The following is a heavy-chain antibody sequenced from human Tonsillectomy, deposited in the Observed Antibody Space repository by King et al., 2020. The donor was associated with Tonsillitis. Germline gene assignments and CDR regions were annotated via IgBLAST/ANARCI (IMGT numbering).Heavy chain of an antibody. Sequence: VQLLESGGGLVQPGGSLRLSCAASGFTFSSYAMSWVRQAPGKGLEWVSAISGSGGSTYYADSVKGRFIISRDNSKNTLYLQMNSLRAEDTAVYYCANLVVVVAQFQHWGQGTLVTVSS. CDR2: ISGSGGST. V-gene: IGHV3-23*01. D-gene: IGHD3-22*01. CDR1: GFTFSSYA. CDR3: ANLVVVVAQFQH. J-gene: IGHJ1*01.